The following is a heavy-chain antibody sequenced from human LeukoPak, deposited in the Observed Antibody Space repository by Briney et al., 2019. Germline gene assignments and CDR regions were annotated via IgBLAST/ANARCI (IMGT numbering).Heavy chain of an antibody. Sequence: GASVKVSCKASGYTFTSYGISWVRQAPGQGLEWMGWISAYNGNTNYAQKLQGRVTMTTDTSTSTAYMELRSLRSEDTAVYYCAKGGARHYYDSSGYSYFDYWGQGTLVTVSS. CDR2: ISAYNGNT. D-gene: IGHD3-22*01. CDR3: AKGGARHYYDSSGYSYFDY. J-gene: IGHJ4*02. V-gene: IGHV1-18*01. CDR1: GYTFTSYG.